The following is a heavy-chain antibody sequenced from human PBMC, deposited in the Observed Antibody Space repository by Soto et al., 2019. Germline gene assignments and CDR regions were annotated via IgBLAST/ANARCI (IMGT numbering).Heavy chain of an antibody. CDR2: IYYSGST. Sequence: PSETLSLTCTVSGGSISSYYWSWIRQPPGKGLEWIGYIYYSGSTNYNPSLKSRVTISVDTSKNQFSLKLSSVTAADTAVYYCARVSAAGKLDYWGQGTLVNVSS. V-gene: IGHV4-59*01. CDR1: GGSISSYY. D-gene: IGHD6-25*01. J-gene: IGHJ4*02. CDR3: ARVSAAGKLDY.